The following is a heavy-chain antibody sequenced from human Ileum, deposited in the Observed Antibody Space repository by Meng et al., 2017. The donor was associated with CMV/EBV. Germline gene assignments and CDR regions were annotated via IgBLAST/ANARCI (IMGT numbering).Heavy chain of an antibody. V-gene: IGHV2-5*01. D-gene: IGHD4-11*01. J-gene: IGHJ4*02. CDR3: AHRTTVTSVDY. Sequence: CPFSGFALNSYGVVGGSGRQPPGKALEWLGFIYWNGDERYSPSLRSRLTITMDTSKNQVVLIMTNMDPVDTATYYCAHRTTVTSVDYWGPGTLVTVSS. CDR2: IYWNGDE. CDR1: GFALNSYGVV.